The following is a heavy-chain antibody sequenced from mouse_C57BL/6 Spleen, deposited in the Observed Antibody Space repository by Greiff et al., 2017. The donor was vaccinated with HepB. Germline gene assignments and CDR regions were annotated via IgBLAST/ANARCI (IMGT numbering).Heavy chain of an antibody. D-gene: IGHD2-3*01. CDR2: ISYSGST. J-gene: IGHJ2*01. CDR1: GYSITSGYD. V-gene: IGHV3-1*01. Sequence: VQLKESGPGMVKPSQSLSLTCTVTGYSITSGYDWHWIRHFPGNKLEWMGYISYSGSTNYNPSLKSRISITHDTSKNHFFLKLNSVTTEDTATYYCARNDGYYGGYYFDYWGQGTTLTVSS. CDR3: ARNDGYYGGYYFDY.